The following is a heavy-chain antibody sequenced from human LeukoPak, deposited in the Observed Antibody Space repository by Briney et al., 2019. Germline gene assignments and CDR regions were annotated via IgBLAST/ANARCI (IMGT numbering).Heavy chain of an antibody. D-gene: IGHD3-22*01. Sequence: ASVKVSCKASGYTFTDYYLHWVRQAPGQGLEWLGWVYPKSGGTTYAQKFQGRVTMTRDTSILTVFMELSRLRSDDTAVYYCARSDSRGHGDHWGQGTLVTVSS. J-gene: IGHJ4*02. CDR3: ARSDSRGHGDH. CDR2: VYPKSGGT. CDR1: GYTFTDYY. V-gene: IGHV1-2*02.